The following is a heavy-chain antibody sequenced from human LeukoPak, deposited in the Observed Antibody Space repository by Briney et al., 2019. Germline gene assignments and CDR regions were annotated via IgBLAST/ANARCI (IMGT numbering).Heavy chain of an antibody. J-gene: IGHJ6*03. CDR2: INHSGST. CDR3: ARGIYDFWSGPLGYYYMDV. V-gene: IGHV4-34*01. CDR1: GGSISSYY. D-gene: IGHD3-3*01. Sequence: SETLSLTCTVSGGSISSYYWSWIRQPPGKGLEWIGEINHSGSTNYNPSLKSRVTISVDTSKNQFSLKLSSVTAADTAVYYCARGIYDFWSGPLGYYYMDVWGKGTTVTVSS.